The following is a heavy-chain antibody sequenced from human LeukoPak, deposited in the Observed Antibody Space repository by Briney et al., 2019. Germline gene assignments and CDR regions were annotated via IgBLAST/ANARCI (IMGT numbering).Heavy chain of an antibody. J-gene: IGHJ2*01. CDR3: ARAAQRTYYDILTGYEDYWYFDL. V-gene: IGHV1-8*01. CDR2: MNPNSGNT. Sequence: GASVKVSCKASGYTFTSYDINWVRQATGQGLEWMGWMNPNSGNTGYAQKFQGRVTMTRNTSISTAYMELSSLRSEDTAVYYCARAAQRTYYDILTGYEDYWYFDLWGRGTLVTVSS. CDR1: GYTFTSYD. D-gene: IGHD3-9*01.